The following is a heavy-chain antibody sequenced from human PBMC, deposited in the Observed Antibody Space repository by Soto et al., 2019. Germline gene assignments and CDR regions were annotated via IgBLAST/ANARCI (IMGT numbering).Heavy chain of an antibody. Sequence: PGGSLRLSCAASGFTFDDYAMHWVRQAPGKGLEWVSGISWNSGSIGYADSVKGRFTISRDNAKNSLYLQMNSLRAEDTALYYCAKSRPWAYSSGWYRSPDAFDIWGQGTMVTVSS. V-gene: IGHV3-9*01. J-gene: IGHJ3*02. CDR2: ISWNSGSI. CDR3: AKSRPWAYSSGWYRSPDAFDI. CDR1: GFTFDDYA. D-gene: IGHD6-19*01.